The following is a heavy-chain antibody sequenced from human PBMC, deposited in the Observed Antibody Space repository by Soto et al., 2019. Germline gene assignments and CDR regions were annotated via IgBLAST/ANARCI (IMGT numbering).Heavy chain of an antibody. CDR1: VSGGSVSTGVHY. CDR3: ARGYYTSWYLFDR. J-gene: IGHJ2*01. D-gene: IGHD6-13*01. CDR2: IYYSGST. Sequence: QVQLQESGPGLVKPSETLSLTCTVSVSGGSVSTGVHYWSWIRQPPVKGLEGIGYIYYSGSTNYNPPLKSRVTISVDTSKNPFSRKLTSVTAADTAVYYCARGYYTSWYLFDRWGRGTLVSVSS. V-gene: IGHV4-61*08.